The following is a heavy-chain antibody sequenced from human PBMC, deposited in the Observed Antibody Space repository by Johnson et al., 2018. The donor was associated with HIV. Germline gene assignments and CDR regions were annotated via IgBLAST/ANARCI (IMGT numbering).Heavy chain of an antibody. CDR1: GFTFSNYP. CDR3: ARGGLGFQNIHDPLDI. D-gene: IGHD1/OR15-1a*01. CDR2: IYWNGVRT. Sequence: VLLVESGGGVVRPGRSPRLSCAASGFTFSNYPMHWVPQAPGKGLEWVSGIYWNGVRTTYADSVKGRFTIYRDNAKNSMYLQMNSLRAEDTALYYCARGGLGFQNIHDPLDIWGQGTMVTVSS. J-gene: IGHJ3*02. V-gene: IGHV3-20*04.